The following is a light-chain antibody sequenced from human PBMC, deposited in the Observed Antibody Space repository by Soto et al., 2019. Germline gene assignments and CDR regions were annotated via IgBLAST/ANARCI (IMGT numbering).Light chain of an antibody. CDR3: SSYGGSNNLV. V-gene: IGLV2-8*01. CDR1: SSDVGGYNY. Sequence: QSPLTQPPSASGSPGQSVTISCTGTSSDVGGYNYVSWYQQHPGKAPKLMIYEVTERPSGVPDRFSGSKSGNTASLTVSGLQAEDEADYYCSSYGGSNNLVFGGGTKLTVL. J-gene: IGLJ2*01. CDR2: EVT.